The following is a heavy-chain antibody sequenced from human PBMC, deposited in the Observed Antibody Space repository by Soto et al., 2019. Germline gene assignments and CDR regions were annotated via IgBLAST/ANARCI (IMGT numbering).Heavy chain of an antibody. D-gene: IGHD6-13*01. CDR1: GFTFSSYA. V-gene: IGHV3-23*01. J-gene: IGHJ4*02. CDR2: IGGSGGST. CDR3: ARPLGAAAGTLAFDY. Sequence: EVQLLESGGGLVQPGGSLRLSCAASGFTFSSYAMSWVRQAPGKGLEWVSAIGGSGGSTYYADSVKGRFTISRDNSKNTLYLQMNSLRAEDTAVYYCARPLGAAAGTLAFDYWGQGTLVTVSS.